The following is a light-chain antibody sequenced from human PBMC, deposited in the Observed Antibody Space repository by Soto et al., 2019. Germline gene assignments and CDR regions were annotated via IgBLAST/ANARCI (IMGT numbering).Light chain of an antibody. CDR1: SGHSSYA. CDR2: LNSDGSH. J-gene: IGLJ3*02. Sequence: QLVLTQSPSASASLGASVKLTCTLSSGHSSYAIAWHQQQPEKGPRYLMKLNSDGSHSKGDGIPDRFSGSSSGAERYLTISRLQSEDEADHHCQTWGTGIWVFGGGTKLTVL. CDR3: QTWGTGIWV. V-gene: IGLV4-69*01.